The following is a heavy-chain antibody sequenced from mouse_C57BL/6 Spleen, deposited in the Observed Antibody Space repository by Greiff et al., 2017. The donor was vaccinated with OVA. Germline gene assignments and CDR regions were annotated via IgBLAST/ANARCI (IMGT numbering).Heavy chain of an antibody. CDR2: IDPSDSET. J-gene: IGHJ3*01. V-gene: IGHV1-52*01. Sequence: VQLQQSGAELVRPWSSVKLSCKASGYTFTSYWMHWVKQRPIQGLEWIGNIDPSDSETHYNQKFKDKATLTVDKSSSTAYMQLSSLTSEDSAVYYGAREATASWFAYWGQGTLVTVSA. D-gene: IGHD1-2*01. CDR3: AREATASWFAY. CDR1: GYTFTSYW.